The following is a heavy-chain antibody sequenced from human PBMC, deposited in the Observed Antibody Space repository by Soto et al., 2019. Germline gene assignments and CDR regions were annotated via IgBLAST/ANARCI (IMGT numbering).Heavy chain of an antibody. J-gene: IGHJ2*01. CDR1: GCTFSSYD. CDR2: IGTAGDT. CDR3: ARGIGYDFKWYFDL. Sequence: EVQLMESGGGLVQPGGSLRLSCAASGCTFSSYDMHWVRQATGKGLEWVSAIGTAGDTYYPGSVKGRFTISRENAKNSLYLQMNSLRAGDTAVYYCARGIGYDFKWYFDLWGRGTLVTVSS. V-gene: IGHV3-13*01. D-gene: IGHD5-12*01.